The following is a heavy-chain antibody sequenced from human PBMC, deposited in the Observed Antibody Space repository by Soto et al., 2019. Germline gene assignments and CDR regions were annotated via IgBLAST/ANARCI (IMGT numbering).Heavy chain of an antibody. CDR2: IDPSDSYT. Sequence: GESLKISCNGSGYSFTVYCISWVRQMPGKGLGWMGRIDPSDSYTNSSPSFQGHVTISADKSISTAYLQWSSLKASDIAMYYCVRQLPAWESSRRTYCGMDVCGPGTTLT. CDR1: GYSFTVYC. V-gene: IGHV5-10-1*01. D-gene: IGHD6-13*01. CDR3: VRQLPAWESSRRTYCGMDV. J-gene: IGHJ6*02.